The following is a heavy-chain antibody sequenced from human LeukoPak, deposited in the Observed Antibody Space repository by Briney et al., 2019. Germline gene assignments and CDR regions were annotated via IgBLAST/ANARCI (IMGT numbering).Heavy chain of an antibody. D-gene: IGHD3-10*01. CDR3: ARVSDYYGSGSYYYYYYGMDV. J-gene: IGHJ6*02. Sequence: SVKVSCKASGGTFSSYAISWVRQAPGQGREWMGGIIHIFGTANYAQKFQGRVTNTADESTSTAYMELSSLRSEDTAVYYCARVSDYYGSGSYYYYYYGMDVWGQGTTVTVSS. V-gene: IGHV1-69*13. CDR2: IIHIFGTA. CDR1: GGTFSSYA.